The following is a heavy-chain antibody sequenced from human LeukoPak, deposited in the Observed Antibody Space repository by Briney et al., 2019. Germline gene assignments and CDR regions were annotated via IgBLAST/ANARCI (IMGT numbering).Heavy chain of an antibody. Sequence: ASVKVSCEASGYIFTSYGFAWVRQAPGQGLEWMGWISALNGNTNYAQKFQGRVTMTTDISTSTAYMELRSLTSDDTAMYYCARDPEGVTPLDYWGQGTLVTVSS. J-gene: IGHJ4*02. V-gene: IGHV1-18*01. D-gene: IGHD3-10*01. CDR1: GYIFTSYG. CDR3: ARDPEGVTPLDY. CDR2: ISALNGNT.